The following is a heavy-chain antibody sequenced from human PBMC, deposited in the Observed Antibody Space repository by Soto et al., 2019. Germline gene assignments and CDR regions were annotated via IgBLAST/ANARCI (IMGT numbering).Heavy chain of an antibody. CDR1: GYRFNSYW. V-gene: IGHV5-10-1*01. CDR2: IDPSDSYI. J-gene: IGHJ4*02. Sequence: VESLKISCKGSGYRFNSYWITWVRQMPGKGLEWMGRIDPSDSYINYSPSFQGHVTLSVDKAISTAYLQWSSLKASDTAIYYCARHGGRAANYSECWGKGNMVIVSS. CDR3: ARHGGRAANYSEC. D-gene: IGHD6-25*01.